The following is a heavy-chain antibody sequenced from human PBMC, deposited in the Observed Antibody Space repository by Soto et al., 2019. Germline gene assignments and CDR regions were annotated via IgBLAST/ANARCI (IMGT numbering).Heavy chain of an antibody. Sequence: GGSLRLSCAASGFSVSSNYMSWVRQAPGKGLEWVSVIYSGGSTYYADSVKGRFTISRDNSKNTLYLQMNSLRAEDTAVYYCARDHVEVVVPAAIRFNYYYMDVWGKGTTVTVSS. CDR1: GFSVSSNY. CDR3: ARDHVEVVVPAAIRFNYYYMDV. J-gene: IGHJ6*03. V-gene: IGHV3-66*01. D-gene: IGHD2-2*01. CDR2: IYSGGST.